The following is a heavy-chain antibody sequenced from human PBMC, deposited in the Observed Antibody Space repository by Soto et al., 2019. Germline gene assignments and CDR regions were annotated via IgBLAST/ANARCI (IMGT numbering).Heavy chain of an antibody. CDR3: ARDLELLWLGESDPSPGMDV. CDR2: IYHSGST. V-gene: IGHV4-38-2*02. CDR1: GYSISSGYY. J-gene: IGHJ6*02. D-gene: IGHD3-10*01. Sequence: PSETLSLTCAVSGYSISSGYYWGWIRQPPGKGLEWIGSIYHSGSTYYNPSLKSRVTISVDTSKNQFSLKLSSVTAADTAVYYCARDLELLWLGESDPSPGMDVWGQGTTVTVSS.